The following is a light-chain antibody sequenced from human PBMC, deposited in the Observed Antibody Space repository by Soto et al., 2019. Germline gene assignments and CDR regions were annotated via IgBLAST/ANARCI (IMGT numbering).Light chain of an antibody. CDR1: SSDVGGYNY. Sequence: QSALTQPASVSGSPGQSITISCTGTSSDVGGYNYVSWYQQHPGKAPKVVIYEGHKRPSVVPARFSGSTSVNTASMTISGLQTDDEADYYCCLDVGATTYVFGPGTKVTVL. J-gene: IGLJ1*01. CDR2: EGH. V-gene: IGLV2-23*01. CDR3: CLDVGATTYV.